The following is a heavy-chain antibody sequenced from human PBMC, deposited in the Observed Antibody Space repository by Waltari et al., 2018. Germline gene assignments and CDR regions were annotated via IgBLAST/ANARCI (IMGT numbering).Heavy chain of an antibody. D-gene: IGHD3-22*01. Sequence: QVQLVQSGDEVTKPGTSVKVSCKTSGYTFTNFGVSWVRRAPGQGLEWMGWIRASNGIASYAQKFQGRVILTTDTSTSTGYLELRNLRPDDTAVYYCARGEYDSSGNHPLRFDNWGPGTLVTVSS. CDR1: GYTFTNFG. CDR2: IRASNGIA. V-gene: IGHV1-18*01. J-gene: IGHJ4*02. CDR3: ARGEYDSSGNHPLRFDN.